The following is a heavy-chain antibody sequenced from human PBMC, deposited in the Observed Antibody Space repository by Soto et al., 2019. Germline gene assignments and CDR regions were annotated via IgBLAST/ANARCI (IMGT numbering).Heavy chain of an antibody. D-gene: IGHD3-3*01. CDR2: IYYSGST. Sequence: QVQLQESGPGLVKPSETLSLTCTVSGGSVSSGSYYWSWIRQPPGKGLEWIGYIYYSGSTNYNPSLKSRVTISVDTSKNQFSLKLSSVTAADTAVYYCARYGLEWLRNWFDPWGQGTLVTVSS. J-gene: IGHJ5*02. V-gene: IGHV4-61*01. CDR3: ARYGLEWLRNWFDP. CDR1: GGSVSSGSYY.